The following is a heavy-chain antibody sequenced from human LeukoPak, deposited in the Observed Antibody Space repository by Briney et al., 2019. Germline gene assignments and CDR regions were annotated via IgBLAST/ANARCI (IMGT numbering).Heavy chain of an antibody. CDR1: IDSFSNYH. V-gene: IGHV4-34*01. D-gene: IGHD3-10*01. Sequence: SETLSLTCAVYIDSFSNYHWNWIRQTPAKGMEWIGEVNESGGTNISPSLKSRVTISVDTSKNQFSLKLSSVTAADTAVYYCARHGWFGETPFPWFDPWGQGTLVTVSS. CDR2: VNESGGT. J-gene: IGHJ5*02. CDR3: ARHGWFGETPFPWFDP.